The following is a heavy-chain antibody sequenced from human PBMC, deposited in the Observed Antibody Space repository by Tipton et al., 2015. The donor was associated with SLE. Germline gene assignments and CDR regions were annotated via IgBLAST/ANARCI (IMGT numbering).Heavy chain of an antibody. CDR2: ISYSGST. CDR1: GYSISSEHY. D-gene: IGHD1-26*01. J-gene: IGHJ6*02. CDR3: ARDPRWGYSGRRGSYYYGMDV. Sequence: PGLVKPSETLSLTCTVTGYSISSEHYWSWIRQPPGKGLEWIGYISYSGSTNYNPSLKSRVTISVDTSKNQFSLKLSSVTAADTAVYYCARDPRWGYSGRRGSYYYGMDVWGQGTTVTVSS. V-gene: IGHV4-59*11.